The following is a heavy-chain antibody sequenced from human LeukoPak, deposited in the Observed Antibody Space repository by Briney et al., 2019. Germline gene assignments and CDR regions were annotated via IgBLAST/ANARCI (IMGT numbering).Heavy chain of an antibody. CDR2: IYYSGST. D-gene: IGHD6-13*01. Sequence: SETLSLTCTVSGGSISSSSYYWGWIRQPPGKGLEWIGSIYYSGSTYYNPSLKSRVTISVDTSKTQFSLKLSSVTAADTAVYYCARLLGYSSSWYPFDYWGQGTLVTVSS. J-gene: IGHJ4*02. CDR1: GGSISSSSYY. V-gene: IGHV4-39*01. CDR3: ARLLGYSSSWYPFDY.